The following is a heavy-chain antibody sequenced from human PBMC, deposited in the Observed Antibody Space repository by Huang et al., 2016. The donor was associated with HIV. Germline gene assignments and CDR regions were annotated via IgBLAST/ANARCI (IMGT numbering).Heavy chain of an antibody. D-gene: IGHD3-9*01. CDR2: ILPLVGTT. CDR1: GGFFSRYT. Sequence: QVQLVQSGAEVKKPGSSIKISCKASGGFFSRYTLSWVRQAPGQGLEWGGGILPLVGTTNDAQKFHGRVTVTADKSTSTAYLELSSLTSEDTAVYYCARDTVTSEGTLYFDVWGQGTLVTVSS. J-gene: IGHJ4*02. CDR3: ARDTVTSEGTLYFDV. V-gene: IGHV1-69*10.